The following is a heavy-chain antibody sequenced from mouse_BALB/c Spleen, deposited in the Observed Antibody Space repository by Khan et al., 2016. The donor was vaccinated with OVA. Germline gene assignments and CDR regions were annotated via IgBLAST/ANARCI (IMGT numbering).Heavy chain of an antibody. CDR3: ASGGDWYFDV. CDR2: IHTYTGEP. CDR1: GYTFTNYG. J-gene: IGHJ1*01. Sequence: QIQLVQSGPELKKPGETVKISCKASGYTFTNYGMNWVKQAPGKGLKWMGWIHTYTGEPTYADDFKGRFAFSLETSASTAYLQINNLKNEDTATYFCASGGDWYFDVWGAGTTVTVSS. D-gene: IGHD1-1*02. V-gene: IGHV9-3-1*01.